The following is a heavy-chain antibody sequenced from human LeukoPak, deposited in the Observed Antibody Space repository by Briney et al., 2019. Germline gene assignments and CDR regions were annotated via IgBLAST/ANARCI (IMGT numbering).Heavy chain of an antibody. V-gene: IGHV1-2*02. CDR1: GYTFTGYY. J-gene: IGHJ6*02. CDR2: INPNSGGT. D-gene: IGHD3-10*01. CDR3: ARDEWFGVSPPGLYGMDV. Sequence: GASVKVSCKASGYTFTGYYMHWVRQAPGQGLEWMGWINPNSGGTNYAQKFQGRVTMTRDTSISTAYMELSRLRSDDTAVYYCARDEWFGVSPPGLYGMDVWGQGTTVTVSS.